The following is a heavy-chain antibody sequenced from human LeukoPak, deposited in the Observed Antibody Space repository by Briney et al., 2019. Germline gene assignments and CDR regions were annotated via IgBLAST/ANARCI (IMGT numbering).Heavy chain of an antibody. D-gene: IGHD3-22*01. CDR2: IMPISGIA. J-gene: IGHJ4*02. V-gene: IGHV1-69*05. CDR3: ARDLYYYDSGGPDY. CDR1: GDTFSNYG. Sequence: SVKVSCKASGDTFSNYGLSWLRQAPGQGLEWMGRIMPISGIANYAQKFQDRVTINTDESTSTVYMELNSLRSEGTAVYYCARDLYYYDSGGPDYWGQGTLVSVSS.